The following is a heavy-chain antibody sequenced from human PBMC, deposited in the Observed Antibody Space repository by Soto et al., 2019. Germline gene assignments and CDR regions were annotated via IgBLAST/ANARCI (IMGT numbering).Heavy chain of an antibody. CDR1: GGSFSDNY. CDR3: AAGTLGAVWTPLDD. CDR2: VYYSGST. V-gene: IGHV4-59*12. Sequence: SETLSLSCDVSGGSFSDNYWTWIRQVPGKGLEWIGYVYYSGSTNYNPSLKSRVTISVDASKQQFSLKLTSVTAADTALYYCAAGTLGAVWTPLDDWGQGILVTVSS. D-gene: IGHD3-16*01. J-gene: IGHJ4*02.